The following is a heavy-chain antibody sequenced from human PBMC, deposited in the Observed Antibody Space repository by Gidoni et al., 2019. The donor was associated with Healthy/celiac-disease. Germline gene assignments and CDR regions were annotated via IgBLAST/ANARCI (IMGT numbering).Heavy chain of an antibody. CDR3: ARDQQLVSTDYYYCGMDV. CDR2: INAGNGNT. V-gene: IGHV1-3*01. J-gene: IGHJ6*02. Sequence: QVQLVQSGAEVKKPGASVKVSCKASGYTFTSYAMHWVRQAPGQRLEWMGWINAGNGNTKYSQKFQGRVTITRDTSASTAYMELSSLRSEDTAVYYCARDQQLVSTDYYYCGMDVWGQGTTVTVSS. CDR1: GYTFTSYA. D-gene: IGHD6-13*01.